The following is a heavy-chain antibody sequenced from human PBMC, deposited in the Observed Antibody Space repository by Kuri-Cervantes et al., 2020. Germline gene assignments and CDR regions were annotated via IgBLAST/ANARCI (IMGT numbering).Heavy chain of an antibody. D-gene: IGHD3-10*01. CDR3: ARDLVLLWFGEPPGGYFDL. V-gene: IGHV3-30-3*01. CDR2: ISYDGSNK. Sequence: LSLTCAASGFTFSSYAMHWVRQAPGKGLEWVAVISYDGSNKYYADSVKGRFTISRDNSKNTLYLQMNSLRAEDTAVYYCARDLVLLWFGEPPGGYFDLWGRGTLVTVSS. CDR1: GFTFSSYA. J-gene: IGHJ2*01.